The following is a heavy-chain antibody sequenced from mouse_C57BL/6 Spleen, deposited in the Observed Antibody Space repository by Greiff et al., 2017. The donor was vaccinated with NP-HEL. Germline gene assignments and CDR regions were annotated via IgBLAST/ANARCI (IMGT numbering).Heavy chain of an antibody. V-gene: IGHV5-4*01. D-gene: IGHD4-1*01. J-gene: IGHJ4*01. CDR1: GFTFSSYA. CDR2: ISDGGSYT. CDR3: ARDGTDYAMDY. Sequence: EVQGVESGGGLVKPGGSLKLSCAASGFTFSSYAMSWVRQTPEKRLEWVATISDGGSYTYYPDNVKGRFTISRDNAKNNLYLQMSHLKSEDTAMYYCARDGTDYAMDYWGQGTSVTVSS.